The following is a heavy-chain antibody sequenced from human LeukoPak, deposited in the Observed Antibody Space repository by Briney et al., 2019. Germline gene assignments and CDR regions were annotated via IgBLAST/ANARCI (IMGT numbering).Heavy chain of an antibody. J-gene: IGHJ4*02. D-gene: IGHD5-24*01. Sequence: GGSPRLSCAASGFRFSDYSMNWVRQAPGKGLEWISYIGISSGNTNYADSVKGRFTISGDKAKNSLYLQMNSLRVEDTAVYYCARDYKYAFDNWGQGTLVTVSS. CDR2: IGISSGNT. CDR1: GFRFSDYS. CDR3: ARDYKYAFDN. V-gene: IGHV3-48*01.